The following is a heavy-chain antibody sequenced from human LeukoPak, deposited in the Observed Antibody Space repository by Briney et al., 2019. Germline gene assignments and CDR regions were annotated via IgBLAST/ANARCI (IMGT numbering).Heavy chain of an antibody. CDR1: GGSISSSSYY. V-gene: IGHV4-39*07. J-gene: IGHJ4*02. D-gene: IGHD6-13*01. Sequence: PSETLSLTCTVSGGSISSSSYYWGWIRQPPGKGLEWIGSIYYSGSTYYNPSLKSRVTISVDTSKNQFSLKLSSVTAADTAVHYCARDRIAGPIDYWGQGTLVTVSS. CDR2: IYYSGST. CDR3: ARDRIAGPIDY.